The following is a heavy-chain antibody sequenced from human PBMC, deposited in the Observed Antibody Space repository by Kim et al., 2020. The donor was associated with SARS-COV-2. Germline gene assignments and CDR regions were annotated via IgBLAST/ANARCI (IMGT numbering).Heavy chain of an antibody. V-gene: IGHV3-30*02. Sequence: YADTVKARLNTTRYNSKKTLYLQMNSLRAEDTAVYYCAKDRHSYGYDPANWGQGTLVTVSS. J-gene: IGHJ4*02. CDR3: AKDRHSYGYDPAN. D-gene: IGHD5-18*01.